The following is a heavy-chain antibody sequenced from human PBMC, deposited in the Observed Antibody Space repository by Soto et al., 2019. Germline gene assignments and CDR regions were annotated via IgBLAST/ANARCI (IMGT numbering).Heavy chain of an antibody. V-gene: IGHV4-4*02. CDR3: ARDGVGATTAYYFDY. CDR1: GGSISSSNW. CDR2: IYHSGST. Sequence: SETLSLTCAVSGGSISSSNWWSWVRQPPGKGLEWIGEIYHSGSTNYNPSFKSRVTISVDKSKNQFSLKLSSVTAADTAVYYCARDGVGATTAYYFDYWGPGTLVTVSS. J-gene: IGHJ4*02. D-gene: IGHD1-26*01.